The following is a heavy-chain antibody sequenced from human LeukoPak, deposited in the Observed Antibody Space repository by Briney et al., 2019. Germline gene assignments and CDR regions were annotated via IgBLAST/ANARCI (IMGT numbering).Heavy chain of an antibody. CDR3: AKDPPYYYDSSGYGGGAFDI. CDR2: FSGSSGNT. CDR1: GFTFSSYA. J-gene: IGHJ3*02. Sequence: PGGSLRLSCAASGFTFSSYAMSWVRQAPGKGLEWVSAFSGSSGNTYYADSVKGRFTISRDNSKNTLYVQMNSLRAEDTAVYYCAKDPPYYYDSSGYGGGAFDIWGQGTMVTVSS. V-gene: IGHV3-23*01. D-gene: IGHD3-22*01.